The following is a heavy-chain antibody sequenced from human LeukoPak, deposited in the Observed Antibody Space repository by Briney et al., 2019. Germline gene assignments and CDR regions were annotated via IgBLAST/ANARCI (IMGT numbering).Heavy chain of an antibody. CDR3: ARDKIGSSVVFDY. J-gene: IGHJ4*02. Sequence: PGGSLRLSCAASGFTFSSYGMSWVRQAPGKGLEWVSAISGSGGSTYYADSVKGRFTISRDNAKNSLYLQMNSLRAEDTAVYYCARDKIGSSVVFDYWGQGTLVTVSS. CDR1: GFTFSSYG. CDR2: ISGSGGST. V-gene: IGHV3-23*01. D-gene: IGHD2-2*01.